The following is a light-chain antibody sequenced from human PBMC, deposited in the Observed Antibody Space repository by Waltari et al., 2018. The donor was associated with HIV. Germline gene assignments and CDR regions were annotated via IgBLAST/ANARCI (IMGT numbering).Light chain of an antibody. J-gene: IGLJ1*01. CDR1: RFNIGRNF. CDR2: RDN. Sequence: QSVLTQPPSASGTPGQRVIVSCSGRRFNIGRNFVSWYQKPPGTAPKFLIFRDNQRPSGVPDRFSGSKSGASASLAISGLRSEDEADYYCAAWDDSLSGSYVFGPGTKVTVL. V-gene: IGLV1-47*01. CDR3: AAWDDSLSGSYV.